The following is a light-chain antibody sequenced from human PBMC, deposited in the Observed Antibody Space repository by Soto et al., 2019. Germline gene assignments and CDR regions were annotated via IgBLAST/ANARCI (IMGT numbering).Light chain of an antibody. J-gene: IGKJ1*01. CDR1: QSVSSSY. V-gene: IGKV3D-20*02. CDR2: NAF. CDR3: QQSYNTPWT. Sequence: EIVLTQSPGTLSLSPGERATLSCRASQSVSSSYLAWYQQKPGQAPRLLIYNAFNRATGIPDRFSGSGSGTDFTLTINGLQPDDFATYYCQQSYNTPWTFGQGTKVDIK.